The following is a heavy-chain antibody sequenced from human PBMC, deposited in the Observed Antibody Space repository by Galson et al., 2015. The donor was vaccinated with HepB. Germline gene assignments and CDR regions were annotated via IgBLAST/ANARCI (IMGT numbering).Heavy chain of an antibody. Sequence: SVKVSCKASGYTFTSYGISWVRQAPGQGLEWMGWISAYNGNTNYAQKLQGRVTMTTDTSTSTAYMELRSLRSDDTAVYYCARDAGVVRGVIWYYGMDVWGQGTTVTVSS. J-gene: IGHJ6*02. D-gene: IGHD3-10*01. CDR2: ISAYNGNT. CDR3: ARDAGVVRGVIWYYGMDV. CDR1: GYTFTSYG. V-gene: IGHV1-18*04.